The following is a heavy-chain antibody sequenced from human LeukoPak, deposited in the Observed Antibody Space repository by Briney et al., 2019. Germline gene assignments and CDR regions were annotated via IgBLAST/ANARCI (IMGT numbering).Heavy chain of an antibody. Sequence: SETLSLTCTVSGGSISSYYWSWLRQPPGKGLEWIGYIYYSGSANYNPSLKSRVTISVDTSNNQFSLKLSSVTAADTAVYYCATHYYYDSSGPGGYYFDYWGQGTLVTVSS. J-gene: IGHJ4*02. V-gene: IGHV4-59*01. CDR1: GGSISSYY. D-gene: IGHD3-22*01. CDR2: IYYSGSA. CDR3: ATHYYYDSSGPGGYYFDY.